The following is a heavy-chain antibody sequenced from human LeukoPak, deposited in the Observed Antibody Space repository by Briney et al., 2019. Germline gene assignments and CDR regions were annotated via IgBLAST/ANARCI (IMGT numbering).Heavy chain of an antibody. D-gene: IGHD3-3*01. V-gene: IGHV3-48*03. CDR3: ARVPRILEWFPDY. J-gene: IGHJ4*02. CDR1: GFTFSSYE. CDR2: ISGSGSTI. Sequence: PGGSLRLSCAASGFTFSSYEMNWVRQAPGKGLEWVSYISGSGSTIYYADSVKGRFTISRDNAKNSLYLQMNSLRAEDTAVYYCARVPRILEWFPDYWGQGTLVTVSS.